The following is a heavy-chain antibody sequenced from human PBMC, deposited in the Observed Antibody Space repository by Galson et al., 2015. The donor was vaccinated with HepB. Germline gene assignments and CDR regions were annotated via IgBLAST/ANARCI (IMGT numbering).Heavy chain of an antibody. CDR2: IKQDGSEK. Sequence: SLRLSCAASGFTFSSYWMSWVRQAPGKGLEWVANIKQDGSEKYYVDSVKGRFTISRDNAKNSLYLQMNSLRAEDTAVYYCARVDTAMVRDYYGMDVWGQGTTVTVSS. D-gene: IGHD5-18*01. V-gene: IGHV3-7*03. CDR1: GFTFSSYW. J-gene: IGHJ6*02. CDR3: ARVDTAMVRDYYGMDV.